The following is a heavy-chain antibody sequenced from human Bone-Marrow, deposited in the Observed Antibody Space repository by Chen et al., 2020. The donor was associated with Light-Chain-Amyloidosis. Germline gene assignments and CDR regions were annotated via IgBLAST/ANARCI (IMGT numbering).Heavy chain of an antibody. Sequence: GSSVKLSCXXXXXXFNNYPLSWVRQVPGQGLEWMGGIIPVFRTAPYAQNFQGXXXXXXXXSXXXXXXXXXXXXXXDTAVYYCTNGVSYLKSDYWGQGTLVT. CDR3: TNGVSYLKSDY. V-gene: IGHV1-69*01. D-gene: IGHD3-22*01. J-gene: IGHJ4*02. CDR2: IIPVFRTA. CDR1: XXXFNNYP.